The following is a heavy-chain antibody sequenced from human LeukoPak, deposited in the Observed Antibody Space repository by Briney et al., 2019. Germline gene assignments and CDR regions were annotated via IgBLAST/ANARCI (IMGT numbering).Heavy chain of an antibody. D-gene: IGHD3-10*01. CDR3: TTDLGLNMLRGVIVY. CDR1: GCTFTNAW. J-gene: IGHJ4*02. Sequence: SGGSLRLSWAASGCTFTNAWMSWVRQAPGKGLEWVGRIKSKGDGETIDNAAPVKGRFTMSRDDSKATLYMQMNSLKAEDTAVYHCTTDLGLNMLRGVIVYWGQGALVTVSS. CDR2: IKSKGDGETI. V-gene: IGHV3-15*01.